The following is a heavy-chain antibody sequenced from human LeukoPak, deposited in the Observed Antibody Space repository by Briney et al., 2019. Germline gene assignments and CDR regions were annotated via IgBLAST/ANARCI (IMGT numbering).Heavy chain of an antibody. D-gene: IGHD4-23*01. Sequence: GGSLRLSCAASGFTFSSYAMHWVRQAPGKGLEWVAVISYDGSNKYYADSVKGHFTISRDNSKNTLYLQMNSLRAEDTAVYYCARVYGGGAWDYWGQGTLVTVSS. V-gene: IGHV3-30*04. CDR2: ISYDGSNK. CDR1: GFTFSSYA. CDR3: ARVYGGGAWDY. J-gene: IGHJ4*02.